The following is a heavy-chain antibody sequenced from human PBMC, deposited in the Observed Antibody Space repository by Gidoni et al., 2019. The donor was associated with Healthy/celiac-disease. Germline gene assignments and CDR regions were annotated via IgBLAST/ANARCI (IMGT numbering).Heavy chain of an antibody. J-gene: IGHJ6*02. Sequence: EVQLLESGGGLVQPGGSLRLSCAASGFTFSSYAMSWVRQAPGKGLEWVSVISGSGGSTYYADSVKGRFTISRDNSKNTLYLQMNSLRAEDTAVYYCAKGGVIHYYGMDVWGQGTTVTVSS. CDR3: AKGGVIHYYGMDV. D-gene: IGHD3-16*01. CDR1: GFTFSSYA. CDR2: ISGSGGST. V-gene: IGHV3-23*01.